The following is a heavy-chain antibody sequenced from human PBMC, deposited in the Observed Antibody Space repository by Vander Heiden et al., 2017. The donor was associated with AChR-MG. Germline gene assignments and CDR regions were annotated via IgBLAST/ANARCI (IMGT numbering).Heavy chain of an antibody. Sequence: EVQLLESGGGLVQHGGSLRLSCAASGFPPMTSGMTWVRQAPGKGLGWVASISSSGENTYYADSVKGRFTISRDDSKSTLYLQMNSLRAEDTAMYYCAKDHISYSYYYGLDVWGRGTTVTVSS. CDR3: AKDHISYSYYYGLDV. J-gene: IGHJ6*02. CDR1: GFPPMTSG. D-gene: IGHD2-21*01. V-gene: IGHV3-23*01. CDR2: ISSSGENT.